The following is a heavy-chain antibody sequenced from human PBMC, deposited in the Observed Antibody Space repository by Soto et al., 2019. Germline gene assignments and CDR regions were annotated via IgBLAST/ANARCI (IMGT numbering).Heavy chain of an antibody. V-gene: IGHV3-21*01. CDR3: ARVKYYYDSSGYPGAFDI. D-gene: IGHD3-22*01. CDR1: GFTFSSYS. Sequence: GGSLRLSCAASGFTFSSYSMNWVRQAPGKGLEWVSSISSSSSYIYYADSVKGRFTISRDNAKNSLYLQMNSLRAEDTAVYYCARVKYYYDSSGYPGAFDIWGQGTMVTVSS. CDR2: ISSSSSYI. J-gene: IGHJ3*02.